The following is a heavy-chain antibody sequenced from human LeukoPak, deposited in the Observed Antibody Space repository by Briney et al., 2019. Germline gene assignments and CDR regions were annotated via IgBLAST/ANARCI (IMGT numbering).Heavy chain of an antibody. J-gene: IGHJ4*02. CDR2: ISYDGSNK. CDR1: GFTFSSSA. V-gene: IGHV3-30-3*01. D-gene: IGHD6-19*01. Sequence: GRSLRLSCAASGFTFSSSAMHWVRQAPDKGLEWVAVISYDGSNKYYADSVKGRFTISRDNSKNTLYPQMNSLRADDTAVYYCARDRDSSGWYEGFDYWGQGTLVTVSS. CDR3: ARDRDSSGWYEGFDY.